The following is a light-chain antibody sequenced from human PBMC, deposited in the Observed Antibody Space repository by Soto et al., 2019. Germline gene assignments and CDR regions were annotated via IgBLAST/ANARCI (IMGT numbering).Light chain of an antibody. Sequence: EIVLTQSPATLSLSPGERATLSCRASQSVSSYLASYQQKPGQAPRLLIYDASNRATGIPARFSGSGSGTDXTXXISXXEPXXFAVYYCQQRSNWPYTFGQGTKLEIK. CDR2: DAS. CDR1: QSVSSY. V-gene: IGKV3-11*01. CDR3: QQRSNWPYT. J-gene: IGKJ2*01.